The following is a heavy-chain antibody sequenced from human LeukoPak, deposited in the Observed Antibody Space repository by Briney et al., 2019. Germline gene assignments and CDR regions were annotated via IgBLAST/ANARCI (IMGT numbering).Heavy chain of an antibody. CDR1: GFTIGPYA. CDR2: IKADGSGT. D-gene: IGHD2/OR15-2a*01. J-gene: IGHJ6*02. Sequence: GGSLRLSCAASGFTIGPYAMYWVRQGPGRSLEWVSVIKADGSGTFYADSVRGRFTTSRDNSKNSLYLQMNSLTSEGTALYYCATWAFYHNLDVWGQGTTVIVSS. V-gene: IGHV3-43*02. CDR3: ATWAFYHNLDV.